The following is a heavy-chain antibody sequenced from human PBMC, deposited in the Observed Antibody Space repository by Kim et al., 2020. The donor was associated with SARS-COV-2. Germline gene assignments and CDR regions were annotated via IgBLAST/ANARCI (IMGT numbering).Heavy chain of an antibody. J-gene: IGHJ6*02. V-gene: IGHV5-51*01. Sequence: GESLKISCKGSGYSFTSYWIGWVRQMPGKGLEWMGIIYPGDSDTRYSPSFQGQVTISADKSISTAYLQWSSLKASDTAMYYCASGYSYGYSGYYYYGMDVWGQGTTVTVSS. D-gene: IGHD5-18*01. CDR2: IYPGDSDT. CDR1: GYSFTSYW. CDR3: ASGYSYGYSGYYYYGMDV.